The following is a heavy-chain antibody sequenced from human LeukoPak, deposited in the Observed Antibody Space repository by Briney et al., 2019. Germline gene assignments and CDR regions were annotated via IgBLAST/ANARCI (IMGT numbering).Heavy chain of an antibody. V-gene: IGHV6-1*01. CDR1: GDSVSSNSAA. CDR3: ARWERVVPAALIDY. J-gene: IGHJ4*02. CDR2: THYRSKWYN. Sequence: PSQTLSLTCAISGDSVSSNSAAWNWIRQSPSRGLEWLGRTHYRSKWYNDYAVSVKSRITINPDTSKNQFSLQLNSVTPEDTAVYYCARWERVVPAALIDYWGQGTLVTVSS. D-gene: IGHD2-2*01.